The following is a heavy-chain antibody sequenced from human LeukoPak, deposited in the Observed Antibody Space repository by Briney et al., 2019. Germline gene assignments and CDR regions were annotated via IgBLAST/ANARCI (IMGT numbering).Heavy chain of an antibody. CDR2: IISSSSYI. Sequence: GGSLRLSCAASGFTFSSYSMNWVRQAPGKGLEWVSSIISSSSYIYYADSVKGRFTISRDNAKNSLYLQMNSLRAEDTAVYYCARLLVPAAMAAGADVWGKGTTVTVSS. CDR3: ARLLVPAAMAAGADV. J-gene: IGHJ6*04. D-gene: IGHD2-2*01. CDR1: GFTFSSYS. V-gene: IGHV3-21*01.